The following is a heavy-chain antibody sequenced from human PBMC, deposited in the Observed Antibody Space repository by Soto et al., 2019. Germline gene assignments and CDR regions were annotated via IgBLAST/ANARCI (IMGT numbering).Heavy chain of an antibody. CDR1: GFTFSSYC. D-gene: IGHD3-22*01. Sequence: EVQLVESGGGLVQPGGSLRLSCAASGFTFSSYCMHWVRQAPGKGLVWVSRIYSDGSSTSYADSVKGRFTISRDNAKNTLYLQMNSLRAEDTAVYYCARDLFNYYDSSVNWFDPWGQGTLVTVSS. CDR2: IYSDGSST. V-gene: IGHV3-74*01. CDR3: ARDLFNYYDSSVNWFDP. J-gene: IGHJ5*02.